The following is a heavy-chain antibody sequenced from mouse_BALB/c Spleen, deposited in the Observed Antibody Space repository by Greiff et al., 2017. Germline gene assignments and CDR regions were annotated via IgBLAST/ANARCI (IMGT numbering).Heavy chain of an antibody. D-gene: IGHD2-3*01. CDR3: ARTYDGHFDV. V-gene: IGHV1-12*01. CDR2: IYPGNGDT. J-gene: IGHJ1*01. Sequence: QVQLQQPGAELVKPGASVKMSCKASGYTFTSYNMHWVKQTPGQGLEWIGAIYPGNGDTSYNQKFKGKATLTADKSSSTAYMQLSSLTSEDSAVYYCARTYDGHFDVWGAGTTVTVSS. CDR1: GYTFTSYN.